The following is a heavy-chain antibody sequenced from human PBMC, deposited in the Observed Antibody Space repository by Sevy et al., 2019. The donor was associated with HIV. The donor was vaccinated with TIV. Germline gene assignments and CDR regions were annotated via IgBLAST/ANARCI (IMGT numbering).Heavy chain of an antibody. V-gene: IGHV1-8*01. CDR1: GYTFTSYD. CDR2: MNPNSGNT. D-gene: IGHD3-10*01. CDR3: ARSMVRGVIRAYYYGMDV. Sequence: GLVKVSCKASGYTFTSYDINWVRQATGQGLEWMGWMNPNSGNTGYAQKFQGRVTMTRNTSISTAYMELSSLRSEDTAVYYCARSMVRGVIRAYYYGMDVWGQGTTVTVSS. J-gene: IGHJ6*02.